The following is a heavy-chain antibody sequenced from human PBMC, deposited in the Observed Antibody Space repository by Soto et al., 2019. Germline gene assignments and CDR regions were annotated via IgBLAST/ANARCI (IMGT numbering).Heavy chain of an antibody. J-gene: IGHJ4*02. CDR1: GFTFSTYA. V-gene: IGHV3-23*01. CDR2: ISGSGDST. CDR3: AKERSSGWGLGY. D-gene: IGHD6-19*01. Sequence: EVQLLESGGGLVQPGGSLRLSCAASGFTFSTYAMNWVRQAPGKGLEWVSGISGSGDSTYYADSVKGRFTVSRDNSKNTLYLQMNSLRAEDTAVFYCAKERSSGWGLGYWGQGTRVTVSS.